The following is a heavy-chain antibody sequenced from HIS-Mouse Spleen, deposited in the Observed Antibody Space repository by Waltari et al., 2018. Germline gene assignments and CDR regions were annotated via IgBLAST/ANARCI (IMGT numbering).Heavy chain of an antibody. J-gene: IGHJ2*01. CDR1: GCSISSIRSY. V-gene: IGHV4-39*07. Sequence: QLQLQESGPGLVKPSETLSLTCTVPGCSISSIRSYWGWIRQPPGKGLEWIGSIYYSGSTYYNPSLKSRVTISVDTSKNQFSLKLSSVTAADTAVYYCAREIPYSSSWYDWYFDLWGRGTLVTVSS. D-gene: IGHD6-13*01. CDR2: IYYSGST. CDR3: AREIPYSSSWYDWYFDL.